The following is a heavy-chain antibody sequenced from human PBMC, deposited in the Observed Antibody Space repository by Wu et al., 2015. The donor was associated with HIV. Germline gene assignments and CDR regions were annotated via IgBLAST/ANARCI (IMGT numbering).Heavy chain of an antibody. J-gene: IGHJ6*02. CDR1: GYTFTSYG. CDR3: ARDVPYYDILTGYPPDYYGMDV. CDR2: ISAYNGNT. Sequence: QVQLVQSGAEVKKPGASVKVSCKASGYTFTSYGISWVRQAPGQGLEWMGWISAYNGNTNYAQKLQGRVTMTTDTSTSTAYMELRSLRSEDTAVYYCARDVPYYDILTGYPPDYYGMDVWGQGP. D-gene: IGHD3-9*01. V-gene: IGHV1-18*01.